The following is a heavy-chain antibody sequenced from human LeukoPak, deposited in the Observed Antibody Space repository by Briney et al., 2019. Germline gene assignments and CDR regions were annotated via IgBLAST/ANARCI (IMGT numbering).Heavy chain of an antibody. Sequence: GGSLRLSCAASVFTFSNYAMSWVRQAPGKGLEWVSVISGSGGSTYYADSVKGQFTIFRDNSKNTVYLQMNSLRADDTAVYYCAKWDTGMLRRYYFDYWGQGTLVTVSS. V-gene: IGHV3-23*01. CDR1: VFTFSNYA. J-gene: IGHJ4*02. CDR2: ISGSGGST. D-gene: IGHD5-18*01. CDR3: AKWDTGMLRRYYFDY.